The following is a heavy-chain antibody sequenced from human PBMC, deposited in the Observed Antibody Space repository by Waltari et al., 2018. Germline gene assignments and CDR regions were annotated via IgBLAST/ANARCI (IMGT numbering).Heavy chain of an antibody. V-gene: IGHV3-23*04. CDR1: GFPFLSYA. CDR3: AKVPTHYYFDY. D-gene: IGHD4-17*01. Sequence: EVQLVESGGGLVQPGGSLRLSCAASGFPFLSYAMSWVRQAPGKGLEWVSAIRGSGGTTYYADPVKGRFTISRGNSKNTLYLQMNSLRAEDTAVYYCAKVPTHYYFDYWGQGTLVTISS. CDR2: IRGSGGTT. J-gene: IGHJ4*02.